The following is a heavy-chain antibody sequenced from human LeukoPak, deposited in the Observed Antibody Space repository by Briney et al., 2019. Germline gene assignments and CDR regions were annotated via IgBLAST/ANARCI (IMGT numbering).Heavy chain of an antibody. CDR2: INHSGST. CDR1: GGSFSGYY. D-gene: IGHD3-22*01. CDR3: ARPSTYYYDSSGYQPLAY. J-gene: IGHJ4*02. Sequence: SETLSLTCAVYGGSFSGYYWSWIRQPPGKGLEWIGEINHSGSTNYNPSLKSRVTISVDTSKNQFSLKLSSVTAADTAVYYCARPSTYYYDSSGYQPLAYWGQGTLVTVPS. V-gene: IGHV4-34*01.